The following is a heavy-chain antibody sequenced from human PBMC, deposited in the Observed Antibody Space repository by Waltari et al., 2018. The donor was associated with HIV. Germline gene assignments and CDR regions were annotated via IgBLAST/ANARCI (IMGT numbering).Heavy chain of an antibody. V-gene: IGHV3-7*01. Sequence: EVRLVESGGGLVQPGGSLSLSCAASGFTFSNYWMSWVRQAPGKGLEWVANIKKDGSEKYYVDSVRGRFSISRDDAKNSLYLQMESLRAEDTAVYYCAREGVNWENFDYWGQGTLVTVSS. CDR1: GFTFSNYW. D-gene: IGHD7-27*01. CDR2: IKKDGSEK. J-gene: IGHJ4*02. CDR3: AREGVNWENFDY.